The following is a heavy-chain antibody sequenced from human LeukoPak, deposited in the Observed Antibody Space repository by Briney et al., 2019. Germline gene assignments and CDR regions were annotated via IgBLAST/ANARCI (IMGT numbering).Heavy chain of an antibody. CDR1: GFTFSDYY. D-gene: IGHD5-12*01. V-gene: IGHV3-11*01. J-gene: IGHJ6*02. Sequence: PGGSLRLSCAASGFTFSDYYMSWIRQAPGKGLEWVSYISSSGSTIYYADSVKGRFTISRDNAKNSLYLQMNSLRAEDTAVYYCARDKDSGYEDYYGMDVWGQGTTVTVSS. CDR2: ISSSGSTI. CDR3: ARDKDSGYEDYYGMDV.